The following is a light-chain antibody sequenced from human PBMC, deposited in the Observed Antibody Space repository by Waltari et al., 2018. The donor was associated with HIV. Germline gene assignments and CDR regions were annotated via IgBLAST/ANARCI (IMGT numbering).Light chain of an antibody. Sequence: EIVLTQSPATLSLSPGERATLSCRASQSVSSFLASYQQKPRQAPRLLIFDASNRAAGIPARFSGSGSGTDFTLTISSLQPEDFAVYYCQQRSNWPLTFGGGTKVEIK. V-gene: IGKV3-11*01. CDR3: QQRSNWPLT. J-gene: IGKJ4*01. CDR2: DAS. CDR1: QSVSSF.